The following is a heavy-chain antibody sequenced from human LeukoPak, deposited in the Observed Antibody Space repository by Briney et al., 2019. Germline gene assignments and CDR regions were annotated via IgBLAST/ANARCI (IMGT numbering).Heavy chain of an antibody. V-gene: IGHV3-9*03. CDR3: AKASSSSWYGDFDY. CDR1: GFTFDDYA. J-gene: IGHJ4*02. D-gene: IGHD6-13*01. Sequence: GGSLRLSCAASGFTFDDYAMHWVRHAPGKGLEWVSGISWNSGSIGYADSVKGRFTISRDNAKNSLYLQMNSLRAEDMALYYCAKASSSSWYGDFDYWGQGTLVTVSS. CDR2: ISWNSGSI.